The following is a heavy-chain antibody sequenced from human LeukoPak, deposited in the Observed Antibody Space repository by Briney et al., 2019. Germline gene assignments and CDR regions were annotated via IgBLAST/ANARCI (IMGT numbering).Heavy chain of an antibody. CDR3: ARAFRARYFDL. Sequence: PSETLSLTCAVYGGSFSDYYWSWIRQPPGKGLEWIGIIYYSGSTYYNPSLKGRVTISVDTSKNQFSLKLSSVTAADTAVYYCARAFRARYFDLWGRGTLVTVSS. CDR2: IYYSGST. D-gene: IGHD2/OR15-2a*01. V-gene: IGHV4-34*01. CDR1: GGSFSDYY. J-gene: IGHJ2*01.